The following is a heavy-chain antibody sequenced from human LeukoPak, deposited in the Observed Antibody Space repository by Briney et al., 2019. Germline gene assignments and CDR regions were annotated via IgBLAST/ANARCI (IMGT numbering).Heavy chain of an antibody. CDR3: ARGLPATLLDY. D-gene: IGHD2-2*01. Sequence: GGSLRLSCAASGFAFSDYYMSWIRQAPGKGLEWVSYISSSGSTIYYADSVKGRFTISRDNAKNSLYLQMNSLRAEDTATYYCARGLPATLLDYWGQGTLVTVSS. J-gene: IGHJ4*02. V-gene: IGHV3-11*01. CDR1: GFAFSDYY. CDR2: ISSSGSTI.